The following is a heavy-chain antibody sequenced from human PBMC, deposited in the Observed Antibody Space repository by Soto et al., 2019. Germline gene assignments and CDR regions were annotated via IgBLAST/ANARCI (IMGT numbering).Heavy chain of an antibody. V-gene: IGHV3-74*01. CDR1: GFTFSSYW. CDR2: IHFDGSTT. D-gene: IGHD6-25*01. CDR3: ARDAYIRGYLQFDY. J-gene: IGHJ4*02. Sequence: EVQLVESGGGLVQPGGSLRLSCAASGFTFSSYWMHWVRQVPGKGLVLVSRIHFDGSTTHYADSVKGRFTISRDNAKNTLSLQMNSLRAEDTAVYYCARDAYIRGYLQFDYWGQGTLVTVSS.